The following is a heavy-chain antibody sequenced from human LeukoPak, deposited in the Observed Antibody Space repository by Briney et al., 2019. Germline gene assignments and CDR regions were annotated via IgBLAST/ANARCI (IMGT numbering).Heavy chain of an antibody. CDR3: AKTFYSFGPGFDMDV. CDR1: GFTFSSYA. CDR2: ISGSGGST. V-gene: IGHV3-23*01. D-gene: IGHD5-18*01. J-gene: IGHJ6*02. Sequence: GGSLRLSCAASGFTFSSYAMSWVRQATGKGLEWVSAISGSGGSTYYADSVKGRFTISRDNSKNTLYLQMNSLRAEDTAVYYCAKTFYSFGPGFDMDVWGQGTTVTVSS.